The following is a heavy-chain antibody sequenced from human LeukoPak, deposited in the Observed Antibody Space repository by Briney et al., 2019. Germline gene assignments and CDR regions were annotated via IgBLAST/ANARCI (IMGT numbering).Heavy chain of an antibody. CDR3: ASSGYYDILTGYPPNYFDY. D-gene: IGHD3-9*01. Sequence: PGGSLRLSCAASGFTFSSYSMNWVRQAPGKGLEWVSSISSSSSYIYYADSVKGRFTISRDNAKNSLYLQMNSLRAEDTAVYYCASSGYYDILTGYPPNYFDYWGQGTLVTVSS. CDR2: ISSSSSYI. J-gene: IGHJ4*02. CDR1: GFTFSSYS. V-gene: IGHV3-21*01.